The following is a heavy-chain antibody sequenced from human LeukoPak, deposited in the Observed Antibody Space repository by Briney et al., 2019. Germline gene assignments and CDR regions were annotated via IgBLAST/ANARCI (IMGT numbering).Heavy chain of an antibody. CDR1: GGSISSGGYS. V-gene: IGHV4-34*01. D-gene: IGHD3-22*01. Sequence: PSETLSLTCAVSGGSISSGGYSWSWIRQPPGKGLEWIGEINHSGSTNYNPSLKSRVTISVDTSKNQFSLKLSSVTAADTAVYYCARWGSVASSGYLDAFDIWGQGTMVTVSS. J-gene: IGHJ3*02. CDR3: ARWGSVASSGYLDAFDI. CDR2: INHSGST.